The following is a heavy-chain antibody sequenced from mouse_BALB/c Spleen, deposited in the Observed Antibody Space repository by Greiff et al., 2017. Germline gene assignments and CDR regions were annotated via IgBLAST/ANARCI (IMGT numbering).Heavy chain of an antibody. Sequence: EVKLVESGPELVKPGASVKIPCKASGYAFTSYNMYWVKQSHGKSLEWIGYIDAYNGGTSYNQKFKGKATLTVDKSSSTAYMHLNSLTSEDSAVYYCARGRNWEGFAYWGQGTLVTVSA. CDR2: IDAYNGGT. CDR1: GYAFTSYN. V-gene: IGHV1S135*01. D-gene: IGHD4-1*01. CDR3: ARGRNWEGFAY. J-gene: IGHJ3*01.